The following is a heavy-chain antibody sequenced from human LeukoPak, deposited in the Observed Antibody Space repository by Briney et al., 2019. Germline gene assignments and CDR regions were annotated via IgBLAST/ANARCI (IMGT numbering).Heavy chain of an antibody. CDR3: GREKAHLYDSNGYYKTDYYGMDV. CDR1: GGSISSYY. D-gene: IGHD3-22*01. V-gene: IGHV4-59*01. J-gene: IGHJ6*02. Sequence: SETLSLTSTVSGGSISSYYWSWIRQPPGEGLEWIGYIYYSGSTNYNPSLKSRVTISVDTSKNQFSLKLTSVTAADPAVYYCGREKAHLYDSNGYYKTDYYGMDVWGQGTTVTVSS. CDR2: IYYSGST.